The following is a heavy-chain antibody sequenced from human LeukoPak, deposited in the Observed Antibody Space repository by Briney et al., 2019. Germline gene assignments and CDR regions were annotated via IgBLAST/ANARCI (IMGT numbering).Heavy chain of an antibody. Sequence: GECLKISCKSSGYSSTNYWIVWVRQMPGKGLESMGIIYPGDSDTRYSPSFQGQVTISADRSISTAYLQWSSLKASDTAMYYCARLGAVAGIDIWGQGTLVTVSS. J-gene: IGHJ3*02. V-gene: IGHV5-51*01. CDR3: ARLGAVAGIDI. D-gene: IGHD6-19*01. CDR2: IYPGDSDT. CDR1: GYSSTNYW.